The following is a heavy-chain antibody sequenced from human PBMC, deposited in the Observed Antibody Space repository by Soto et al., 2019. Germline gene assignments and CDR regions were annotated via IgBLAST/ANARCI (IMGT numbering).Heavy chain of an antibody. J-gene: IGHJ4*02. D-gene: IGHD1-26*01. CDR2: TYYRSKWYS. CDR3: ARAAYSGSYQGYFDY. CDR1: GDSVSSNSAT. V-gene: IGHV6-1*01. Sequence: SQTLSLTCAISGDSVSSNSATWNWIRQSPSRGLEWLGRTYYRSKWYSDYAVSVKSRITINPDTSKNQFSLQLNSVTPEDTAVYYCARAAYSGSYQGYFDYWGQGALVTVSS.